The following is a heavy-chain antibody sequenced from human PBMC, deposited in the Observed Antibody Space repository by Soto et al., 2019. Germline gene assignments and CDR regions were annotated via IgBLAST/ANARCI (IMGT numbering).Heavy chain of an antibody. Sequence: QVQLQQWGAGLLKPSETLSLTCAVYGGSFSGYYWSWIRQPPGKGLEWIGEINHSGSTNYNPSLIGRVTVAVDTSLNQFCLKLSSLTAEDTAAYYCARGRGTMVRGVTYYYYGMDVWGQGTTVTVSS. J-gene: IGHJ6*02. CDR3: ARGRGTMVRGVTYYYYGMDV. D-gene: IGHD3-10*01. V-gene: IGHV4-34*01. CDR2: INHSGST. CDR1: GGSFSGYY.